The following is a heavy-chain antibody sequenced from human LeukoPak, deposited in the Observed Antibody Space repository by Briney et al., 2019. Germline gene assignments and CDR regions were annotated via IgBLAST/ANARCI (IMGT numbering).Heavy chain of an antibody. D-gene: IGHD5-24*01. CDR2: ISYDGSNT. CDR1: GFTFRSYG. Sequence: PGGSLRLSCAASGFTFRSYGMHWVRQAPGKGLEWVAVISYDGSNTYYADSVKGRFTISRDNAKNSLYLQMNSLRAEDTAVYYCARDRGYYFDYWGQGAVVTVSS. J-gene: IGHJ4*02. CDR3: ARDRGYYFDY. V-gene: IGHV3-30*03.